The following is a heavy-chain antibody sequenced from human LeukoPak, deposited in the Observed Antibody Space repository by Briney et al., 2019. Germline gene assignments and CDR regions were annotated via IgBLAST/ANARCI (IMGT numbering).Heavy chain of an antibody. J-gene: IGHJ4*02. CDR3: ATYGGDWKFDS. Sequence: GSLRLSCAASGFTFSSYAMSWVRQPPGKGLQWIGEITYRGSPYYHPSLNSRATISIDASQRHVSLTLRSVTAADTAVYYCATYGGDWKFDSWGQGTLATVSS. V-gene: IGHV4-34*08. D-gene: IGHD2-21*02. CDR1: GFTFSSYA. CDR2: ITYRGSP.